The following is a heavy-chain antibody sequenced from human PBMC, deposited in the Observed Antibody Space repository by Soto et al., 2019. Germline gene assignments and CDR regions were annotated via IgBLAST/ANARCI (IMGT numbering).Heavy chain of an antibody. D-gene: IGHD1-1*01. CDR3: ARELPQRQGRNMDV. CDR1: GGSMTSGDQY. J-gene: IGHJ6*02. Sequence: QVQLQESGPGLVKPSQTLSLTCTVTGGSMTSGDQYWTWIRHRPGEGLEWFGYMNHRVSWYYNPSLESRVSMSVDTSKNQFSLNMSSVTAADTAVYYCARELPQRQGRNMDVWGQGTTVTVSS. V-gene: IGHV4-31*03. CDR2: MNHRVSW.